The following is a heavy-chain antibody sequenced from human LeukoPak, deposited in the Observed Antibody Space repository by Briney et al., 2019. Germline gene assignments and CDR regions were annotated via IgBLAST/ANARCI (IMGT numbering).Heavy chain of an antibody. D-gene: IGHD6-13*01. J-gene: IGHJ6*03. Sequence: SETLSLTCAVYGGSFSGYYWSWILQPTGKGLEWIGEINHSGSTNYNPSLKSRVTISVDTSKNQFSLKLSAVTAADTAVYYCARRGIAAAGTYYYYMYVWGKGTTVTVSS. CDR3: ARRGIAAAGTYYYYMYV. CDR2: INHSGST. V-gene: IGHV4-34*01. CDR1: GGSFSGYY.